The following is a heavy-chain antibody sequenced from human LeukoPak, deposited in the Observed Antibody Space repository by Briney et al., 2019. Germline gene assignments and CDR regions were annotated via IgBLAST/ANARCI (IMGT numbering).Heavy chain of an antibody. CDR2: MNPNSGNT. CDR3: ARVYDFWSGYYSFDP. D-gene: IGHD3-3*01. CDR1: GYTFTSYD. Sequence: ASVKVSCKASGYTFTSYDINWVRQATGQGLGWMGWMNPNSGNTGYAQKFQGRVTMTRNTSISTAYMELSSLRSEDTAVYYCARVYDFWSGYYSFDPWGQGTLVTVSS. V-gene: IGHV1-8*01. J-gene: IGHJ5*02.